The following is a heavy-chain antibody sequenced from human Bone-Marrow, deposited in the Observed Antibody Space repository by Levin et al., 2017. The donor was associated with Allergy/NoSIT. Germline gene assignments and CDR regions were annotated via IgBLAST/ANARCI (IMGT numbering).Heavy chain of an antibody. CDR3: ARELYRPTTVVNGSHYYYDYGMDV. CDR2: IYSGGST. V-gene: IGHV3-53*01. D-gene: IGHD4-23*01. J-gene: IGHJ6*02. CDR1: GFTVSSNY. Sequence: GESLKISCAASGFTVSSNYMSWVRQAPGKGLEWVSVIYSGGSTYYADSVKGRFTISRDNSKNTLYLQMNSLRAEDTAVYYCARELYRPTTVVNGSHYYYDYGMDVWGQGTTVTVSS.